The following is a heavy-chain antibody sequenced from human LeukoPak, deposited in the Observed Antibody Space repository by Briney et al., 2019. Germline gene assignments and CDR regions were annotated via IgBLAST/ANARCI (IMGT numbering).Heavy chain of an antibody. CDR3: ARHSNKYDFDSSGHYRSFDY. CDR2: IKQDGSDK. CDR1: GFTFTFNW. J-gene: IGHJ4*02. D-gene: IGHD3-22*01. Sequence: PGGSVRLSCAASGFTFTFNWMSWVRQAPGKGLEWVANIKQDGSDKYYVGSVKGRFTISRDNSKNSLYLQMNSLRAEDTAFYFCARHSNKYDFDSSGHYRSFDYWGQGTLVSVSS. V-gene: IGHV3-7*01.